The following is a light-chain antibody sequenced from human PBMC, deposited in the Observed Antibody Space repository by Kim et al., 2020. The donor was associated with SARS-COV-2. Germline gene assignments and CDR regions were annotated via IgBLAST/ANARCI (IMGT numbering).Light chain of an antibody. J-gene: IGKJ2*03. CDR3: HQYIRSPYS. CDR2: DAS. CDR1: QRISSNY. V-gene: IGKV3-20*01. Sequence: LSLSPGERATLSCRANQRISSNYLAWYQHKPGQSPRLLIHDASNRATGIPDRFSGSGSGTDFTLTISRLEPEDFAVYYCHQYIRSPYSFGQGTKLEI.